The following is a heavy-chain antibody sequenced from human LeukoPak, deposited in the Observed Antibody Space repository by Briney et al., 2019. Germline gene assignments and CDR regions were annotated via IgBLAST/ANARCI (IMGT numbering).Heavy chain of an antibody. Sequence: SETLFLTCAVSGASISGSGYYLGWIRQPPGKGLEWIGNIYYTGNTYYNASLQSRVTISIDTSKNQFSLQLNSVTPEDTAVYYCARVGLARPSRFGTWYFDYWGQGTLVTVSS. CDR3: ARVGLARPSRFGTWYFDY. V-gene: IGHV4-39*07. CDR1: GASISGSGYY. D-gene: IGHD3-3*01. CDR2: IYYTGNT. J-gene: IGHJ4*02.